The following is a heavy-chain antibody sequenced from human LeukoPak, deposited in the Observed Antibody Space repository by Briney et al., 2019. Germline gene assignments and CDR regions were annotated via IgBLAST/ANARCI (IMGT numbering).Heavy chain of an antibody. Sequence: GGSLRLSCAASGFTFSSYGMHWVRQAQGKGLEWVAVIWYDGSNKYYADSVKGRFTISRDNSKNTLYLQMNSLRAEDTAVYYCARDIGPGGAVAGLNFDYWGQGTLVTVSS. CDR1: GFTFSSYG. J-gene: IGHJ4*02. CDR2: IWYDGSNK. V-gene: IGHV3-33*01. D-gene: IGHD6-19*01. CDR3: ARDIGPGGAVAGLNFDY.